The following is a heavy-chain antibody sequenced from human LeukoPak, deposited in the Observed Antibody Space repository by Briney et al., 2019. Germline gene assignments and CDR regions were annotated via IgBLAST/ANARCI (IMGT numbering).Heavy chain of an antibody. CDR2: IKSKTDGGTT. V-gene: IGHV3-15*07. D-gene: IGHD3-22*01. CDR1: GFTFSNAW. Sequence: GGSLRLSCVVSGFTFSNAWMNWVRQAPGKGLEWVGRIKSKTDGGTTDYAAPVKGRFTISRDDSKNTLYLQMNSLKTEDTAVYYCTTVGYDSSGYSFDYWGQGTLVTVSS. CDR3: TTVGYDSSGYSFDY. J-gene: IGHJ4*02.